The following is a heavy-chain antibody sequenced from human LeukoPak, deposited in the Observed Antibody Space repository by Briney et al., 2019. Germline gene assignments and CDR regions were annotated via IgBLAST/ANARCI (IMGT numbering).Heavy chain of an antibody. CDR1: GGSISSGDYY. D-gene: IGHD3-9*01. CDR2: IFYTGST. J-gene: IGHJ4*02. V-gene: IGHV4-30-4*08. CDR3: ARGFRYFDWLLYHSYYFDY. Sequence: SLTLSITSTVAGGSISSGDYYWSWIRQPPGQCLAWIGYIFYTGSTYYNPSLKSRVTISVDTSKNQFSLKLSSVTAADTAVYYCARGFRYFDWLLYHSYYFDYWGQGTLVTVSS.